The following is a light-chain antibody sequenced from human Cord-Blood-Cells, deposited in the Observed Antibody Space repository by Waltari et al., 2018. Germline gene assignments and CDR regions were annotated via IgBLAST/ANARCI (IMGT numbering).Light chain of an antibody. CDR2: GNN. V-gene: IGLV1-44*01. CDR1: SSNIGSNT. J-gene: IGLJ3*02. CDR3: AAWDDSLNGWV. Sequence: QSVLTQPPSASATPGQRVTISFSGSSSNIGSNTVNSYQQLPGTAPKLLIYGNNQRPSGVPDRFSGSKSGTSASLAISGLQSEDEADYYCAAWDDSLNGWVFGGGTKLTVL.